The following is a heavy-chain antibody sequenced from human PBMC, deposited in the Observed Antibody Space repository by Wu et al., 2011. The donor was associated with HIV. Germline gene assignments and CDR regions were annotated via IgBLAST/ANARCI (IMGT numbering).Heavy chain of an antibody. J-gene: IGHJ4*02. D-gene: IGHD6-19*01. CDR1: GYSFTNYG. CDR3: ARDDSSGWPEGFDY. Sequence: QVQLVQSGAEVKKPGASVKVSCKASGYSFTNYGINWVRQAPGQGLECMGWISTYNGDRDYAQSLQGRVSLTTDTSTSTAYMELRSLRSDDSAVYYCARDDSSGWPEGFDYWGQGTLVTVSS. CDR2: ISTYNGDR. V-gene: IGHV1-18*01.